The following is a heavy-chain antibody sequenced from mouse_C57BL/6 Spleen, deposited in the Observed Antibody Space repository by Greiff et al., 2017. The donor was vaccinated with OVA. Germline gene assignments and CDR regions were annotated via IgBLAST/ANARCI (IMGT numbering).Heavy chain of an antibody. J-gene: IGHJ1*03. CDR2: IRNKANGYTT. V-gene: IGHV7-3*01. Sequence: EVQLVESGGGLVQPGGSLSLSCAASGFTFTDYYMSWVRQPPGKALEWLGFIRNKANGYTTEYSASVKGRFTISRDNSQSILYLQMNALRAEDSATYYCASLNYGYWYFDVWGTGTTVTVSS. D-gene: IGHD1-1*01. CDR1: GFTFTDYY. CDR3: ASLNYGYWYFDV.